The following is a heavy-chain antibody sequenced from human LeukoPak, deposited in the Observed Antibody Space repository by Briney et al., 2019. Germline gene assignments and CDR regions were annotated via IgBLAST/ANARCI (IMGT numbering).Heavy chain of an antibody. J-gene: IGHJ2*01. CDR3: RRERAGTRVWCFDL. D-gene: IGHD6-19*01. Sequence: SETLSLTCTVSGGSISSSSYYWGWIRQPPGKGLEWIGSIYYSGSTYYNPSLKSRVTISVDTSKNQFSLKLSSVTAADTAVYYCRRERAGTRVWCFDLWGRGTLVTVSS. CDR1: GGSISSSSYY. V-gene: IGHV4-39*01. CDR2: IYYSGST.